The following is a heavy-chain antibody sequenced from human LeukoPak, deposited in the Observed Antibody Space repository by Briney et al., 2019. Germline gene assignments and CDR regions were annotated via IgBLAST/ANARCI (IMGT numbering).Heavy chain of an antibody. J-gene: IGHJ4*02. Sequence: PSETLSLTCIFYGGSFSNYYWSWIRQPPGKGLVWIGYIYYSGSTNYNPSLKSRVTISVDTSKNQFSLKLSSVTAADTAVYYCASAHTPRYYFDYWGQGTLVTVSS. CDR1: GGSFSNYY. D-gene: IGHD2-15*01. CDR3: ASAHTPRYYFDY. CDR2: IYYSGST. V-gene: IGHV4-59*01.